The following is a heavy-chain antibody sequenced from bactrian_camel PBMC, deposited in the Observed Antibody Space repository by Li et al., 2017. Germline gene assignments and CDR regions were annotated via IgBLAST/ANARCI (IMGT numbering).Heavy chain of an antibody. Sequence: HVQLVESGGGSVQPGGSLRLPCASSGSIYDTMCMGWFRQAPGKQREGVARIYTGSGYTYYADSVKGRFTISQDNAKNTVYLQMNSLTPGDTAMYYCTARYEFGLGACSGVGGLGFWGQGTQVTVS. CDR3: TARYEFGLGACSGVGGLGF. CDR2: IYTGSGYT. J-gene: IGHJ6*01. CDR1: GSIYDTMC. D-gene: IGHD1*01. V-gene: IGHV3S54*01.